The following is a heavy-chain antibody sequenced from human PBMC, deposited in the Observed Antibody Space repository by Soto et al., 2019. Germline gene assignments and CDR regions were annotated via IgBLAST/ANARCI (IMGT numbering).Heavy chain of an antibody. V-gene: IGHV3-30*18. J-gene: IGHJ5*01. D-gene: IGHD6-6*01. CDR3: AKDELVLREAAHYKWFDF. Sequence: WGSLRLSCATSGFTFSKYGMHWVRQAPGRGLEWLAVISYDGRRKYFADSVKGRFTISRDNSKNTVYLQMNSLRVEDTAVYYCAKDELVLREAAHYKWFDFWGQGTLVTVSS. CDR2: ISYDGRRK. CDR1: GFTFSKYG.